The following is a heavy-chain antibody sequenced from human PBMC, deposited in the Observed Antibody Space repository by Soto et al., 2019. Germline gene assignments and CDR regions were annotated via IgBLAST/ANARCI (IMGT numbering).Heavy chain of an antibody. CDR2: FDPEDGET. CDR1: GYTLTELS. Sequence: ASVKVSCKVSGYTLTELSMHWVRQAPGKGLEWMGGFDPEDGETIYAQKFQGRVTMTTDTSTDTADMELSSLRSEDTAVYYCATENPITMVRGVIGLNFDYWGQGTLVTVSS. V-gene: IGHV1-24*01. CDR3: ATENPITMVRGVIGLNFDY. D-gene: IGHD3-10*01. J-gene: IGHJ4*02.